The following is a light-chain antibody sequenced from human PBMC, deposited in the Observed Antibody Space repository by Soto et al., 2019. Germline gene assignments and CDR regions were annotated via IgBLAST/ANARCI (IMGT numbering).Light chain of an antibody. J-gene: IGKJ1*01. CDR2: KAS. Sequence: DIQMTQSPSTLSASVGDRVTITCRASQSISSWLAWYQQKPGKAPKLLIYKASSLESGVPSRFSGSGSGTEFTLTIISLQPDDFATYYCQQYNSYSWTFGQGTKVDI. V-gene: IGKV1-5*03. CDR1: QSISSW. CDR3: QQYNSYSWT.